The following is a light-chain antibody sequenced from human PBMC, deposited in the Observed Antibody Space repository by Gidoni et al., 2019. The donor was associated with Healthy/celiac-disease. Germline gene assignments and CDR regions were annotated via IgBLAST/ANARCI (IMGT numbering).Light chain of an antibody. J-gene: IGKJ2*01. CDR2: GAS. CDR1: QSVSGSY. Sequence: IVFTQSPGTLSLSPGERATLSCRASQSVSGSYLAWYQQKPGQSPRLLIYGASSRATGIPDRFSGSGSGTDFTLTISRLEPEDFAVYYCQQYGSSPRTFGQGTKLEIK. V-gene: IGKV3-20*01. CDR3: QQYGSSPRT.